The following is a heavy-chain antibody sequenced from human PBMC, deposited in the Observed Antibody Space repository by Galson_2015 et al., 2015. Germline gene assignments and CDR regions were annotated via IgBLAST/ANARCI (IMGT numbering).Heavy chain of an antibody. CDR3: ASVAGETGEYNWFDP. V-gene: IGHV1-24*01. CDR1: GYTLTELS. D-gene: IGHD1-1*01. J-gene: IGHJ5*02. CDR2: FDPEDGET. Sequence: SVKVSCKASGYTLTELSMHWVRQAPGKGLEWMGGFDPEDGETIYAQKFQGRVTMTEDTSTDTAYMELSSLRSEDTAVYYCASVAGETGEYNWFDPWGQGTLVTVSS.